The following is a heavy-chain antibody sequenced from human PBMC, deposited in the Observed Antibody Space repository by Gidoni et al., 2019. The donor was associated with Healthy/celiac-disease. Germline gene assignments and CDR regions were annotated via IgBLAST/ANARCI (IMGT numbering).Heavy chain of an antibody. CDR2: ISGSGGST. V-gene: IGHV3-23*01. Sequence: SWVRQAPGKGLEWVSAISGSGGSTYYADSVKGRFTISRDNSKNTLYLQMNSLRAEDTAVYYCAKDLGDDYPYWGQGTLVTVSS. J-gene: IGHJ4*02. CDR3: AKDLGDDYPY. D-gene: IGHD3-16*01.